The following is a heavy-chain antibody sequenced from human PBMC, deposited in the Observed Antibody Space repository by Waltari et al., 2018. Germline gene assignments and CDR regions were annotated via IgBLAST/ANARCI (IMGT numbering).Heavy chain of an antibody. CDR1: GYTFTRYY. J-gene: IGHJ6*02. CDR2: INPSGGST. Sequence: QVQLVQSGAEVKKPGASVRISCKASGYTFTRYYRPWVRQAPGHGLEWMGIINPSGGSTSYAQKFQGRVTMTRDTSTSTVYMELSSLRSEDTAVYYCARDRASGSYWIYYYYGMDVWGQGTTVTVSS. V-gene: IGHV1-46*01. D-gene: IGHD1-26*01. CDR3: ARDRASGSYWIYYYYGMDV.